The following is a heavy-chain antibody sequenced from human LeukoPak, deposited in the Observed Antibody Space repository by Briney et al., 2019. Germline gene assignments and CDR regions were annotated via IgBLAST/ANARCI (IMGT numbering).Heavy chain of an antibody. CDR1: GFTFSSYG. CDR2: IRYDGSNK. J-gene: IGHJ4*02. V-gene: IGHV3-30*02. D-gene: IGHD3-3*01. Sequence: QSGGSLRLSCAASGFTFSSYGMHWVRQAPGKGLEWVAFIRYDGSNKYHADSVKGRFTISRDNSKNTLYLQMNSLRAEDTAVYYCATIWSGYTMAFDYWGQGTLVTVSS. CDR3: ATIWSGYTMAFDY.